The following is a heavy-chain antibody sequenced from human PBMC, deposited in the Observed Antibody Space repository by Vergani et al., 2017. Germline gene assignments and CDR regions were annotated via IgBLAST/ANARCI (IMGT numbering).Heavy chain of an antibody. Sequence: QVQLVESGGGVVQRGGSLRLSCATSGFTLSNYDMQWIRQGPGKGLEFVAFRQFDGSNQYYADSVKGRFTLSRDFSKNTLYLQMNSLRTDDTATYYCAKRFRGGGIDYWGQGTQVIVSS. D-gene: IGHD3-16*01. V-gene: IGHV3-30*02. J-gene: IGHJ4*02. CDR2: RQFDGSNQ. CDR1: GFTLSNYD. CDR3: AKRFRGGGIDY.